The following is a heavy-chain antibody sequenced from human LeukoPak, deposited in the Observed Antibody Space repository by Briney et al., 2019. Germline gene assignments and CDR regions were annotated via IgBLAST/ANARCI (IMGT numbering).Heavy chain of an antibody. CDR2: IYYSGST. J-gene: IGHJ4*02. D-gene: IGHD3-22*01. CDR3: ARISGYSYDSSGYYPYYFDY. CDR1: GGSISSSSYY. V-gene: IGHV4-39*01. Sequence: MASETLSLTCTVSGGSISSSSYYWGWIRQPPGKGLQWIVRIYYSGSTSYNPSVKSRVTISVDTSKTPFALQLSSVPAADAAVYYCARISGYSYDSSGYYPYYFDYWGQGPLVTVSS.